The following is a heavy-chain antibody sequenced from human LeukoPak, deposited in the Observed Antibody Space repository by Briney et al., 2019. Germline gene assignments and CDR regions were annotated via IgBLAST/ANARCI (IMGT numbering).Heavy chain of an antibody. CDR3: ARVGFLLSGAFDI. J-gene: IGHJ3*02. CDR1: GFTFSSYW. D-gene: IGHD2-15*01. Sequence: GGSLRLSCAASGFTFSSYWMHWVRQAPGKGLVWISLITSDVRNTTYADSVKGRFTISRDNAKNTLYLQMNSLRAEGTAVYYCARVGFLLSGAFDIWGQGTMVTVSS. V-gene: IGHV3-74*01. CDR2: ITSDVRNT.